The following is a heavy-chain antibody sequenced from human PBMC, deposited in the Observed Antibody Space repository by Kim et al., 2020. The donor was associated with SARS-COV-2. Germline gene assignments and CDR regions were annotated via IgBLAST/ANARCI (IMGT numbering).Heavy chain of an antibody. CDR3: AREGYYYGSGSYYNRAYYYYGMDF. D-gene: IGHD3-10*01. J-gene: IGHJ6*02. CDR2: IYYSGST. Sequence: SETLSLTCTVSGGSISSYYWSWIRQPPGKGLEWIGYIYYSGSTNYNPSLKSRVTISVDTSKNQFSLKLSSVTAADTAVYYCAREGYYYGSGSYYNRAYYYYGMDFWGQGTTVTVSS. V-gene: IGHV4-59*13. CDR1: GGSISSYY.